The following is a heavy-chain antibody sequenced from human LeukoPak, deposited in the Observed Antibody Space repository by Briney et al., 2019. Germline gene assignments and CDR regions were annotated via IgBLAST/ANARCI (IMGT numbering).Heavy chain of an antibody. V-gene: IGHV4-31*03. CDR1: GGSISSGGYY. CDR2: IYYSGST. D-gene: IGHD2/OR15-2a*01. CDR3: ARDHSGSDKLPTIFFDY. Sequence: PSQTLSLTCTVSGGSISSGGYYWSWIRQHPGKGLEWIGYIYYSGSTYYNPSLKSRVTISVDTSKNQFSLKLSSVTAADTAVYYCARDHSGSDKLPTIFFDYWGQGTLVTVSS. J-gene: IGHJ4*02.